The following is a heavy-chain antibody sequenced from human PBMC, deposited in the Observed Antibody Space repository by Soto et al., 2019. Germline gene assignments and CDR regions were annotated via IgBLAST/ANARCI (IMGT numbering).Heavy chain of an antibody. Sequence: QVQLVESGGGVVQPGRSLRLSCAASGFTFSSYGMHWVRQAPGKGLEWVAVIWYDGSNKYYADSVKGRFTISRDNSKNTLYLQMNSLRAEDTAVYYCAREKAVAGSLGLLYYYYGMEVWGQGTTVTVSS. CDR3: AREKAVAGSLGLLYYYYGMEV. J-gene: IGHJ6*02. D-gene: IGHD6-19*01. V-gene: IGHV3-33*01. CDR2: IWYDGSNK. CDR1: GFTFSSYG.